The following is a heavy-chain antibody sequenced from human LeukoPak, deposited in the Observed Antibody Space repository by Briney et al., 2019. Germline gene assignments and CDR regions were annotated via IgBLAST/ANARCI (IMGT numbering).Heavy chain of an antibody. V-gene: IGHV1-2*02. J-gene: IGHJ6*03. CDR1: GYTFIGYY. D-gene: IGHD1-26*01. Sequence: ASVKVSCKASGYTFIGYYMHWVRQAPGQGLEWMGWINPNSGGTNYAQKFQGRVTMTRDTSISTAYMELSRLRSDDTAVYYCAASGSYYYYYYMDVWGKGTTVTVSS. CDR2: INPNSGGT. CDR3: AASGSYYYYYYMDV.